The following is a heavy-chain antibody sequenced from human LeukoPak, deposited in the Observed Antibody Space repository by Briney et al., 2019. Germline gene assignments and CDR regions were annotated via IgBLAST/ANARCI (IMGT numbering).Heavy chain of an antibody. V-gene: IGHV3-23*01. CDR2: ISGSGGNT. J-gene: IGHJ4*02. D-gene: IGHD1-1*01. CDR3: TKDPMDERGFDY. CDR1: GFTFSSYA. Sequence: GGSLRLSCAVSGFTFSSYAMSWVRQAPGKGLEWVSSISGSGGNTFYADSVRGRFTISRDNSKKTLYLQMNSLRVEDTAVYYCTKDPMDERGFDYWGQGTLVTVSA.